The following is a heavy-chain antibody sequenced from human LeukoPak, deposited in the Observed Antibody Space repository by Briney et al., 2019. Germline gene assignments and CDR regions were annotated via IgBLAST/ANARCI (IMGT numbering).Heavy chain of an antibody. CDR2: INHSGST. CDR1: GGSFSGYY. V-gene: IGHV4-34*01. J-gene: IGHJ5*02. D-gene: IGHD3-10*01. Sequence: SETLSLTCAVYGGSFSGYYWSWIRQPPGKGLEWIGEINHSGSTNYNPSLKSRVTISVDTSKNQFSLKLSSVTAADTAVYYCARARLLWFGEPHTKWFDPWGQGTLVTVSS. CDR3: ARARLLWFGEPHTKWFDP.